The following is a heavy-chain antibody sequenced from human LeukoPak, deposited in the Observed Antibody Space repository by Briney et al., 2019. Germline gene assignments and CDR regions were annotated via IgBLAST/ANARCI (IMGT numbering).Heavy chain of an antibody. CDR1: GFTFADYT. CDR3: AKAAPDAFDI. V-gene: IGHV3-9*01. CDR2: INWNGRSV. Sequence: PGGSLRLSCAASGFTFADYTMHWVRQVPGKGLEWVSTINWNGRSVGYADSVRGRFTISRDNSKNTLYLQMNSLRAEDTAVYYCAKAAPDAFDIWGQGTMVTVSS. J-gene: IGHJ3*02.